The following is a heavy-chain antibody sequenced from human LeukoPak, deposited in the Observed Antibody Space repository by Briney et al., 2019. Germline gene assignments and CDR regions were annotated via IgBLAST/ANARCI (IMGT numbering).Heavy chain of an antibody. D-gene: IGHD2-2*01. CDR3: ARDRSAANPAKYYYYYGMDV. CDR1: AFTFNNAW. J-gene: IGHJ6*02. CDR2: IKQDGSEK. V-gene: IGHV3-7*01. Sequence: PGGSLRLSCAASAFTFNNAWMSWVRQAPGKGLEWVANIKQDGSEKYYVDSVKGRFTISRDNAKSSLYLQMNSLRAEDTAVYYCARDRSAANPAKYYYYYGMDVWGQGTTVTVSS.